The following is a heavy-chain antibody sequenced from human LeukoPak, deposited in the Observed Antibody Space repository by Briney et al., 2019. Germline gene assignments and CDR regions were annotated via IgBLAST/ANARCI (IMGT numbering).Heavy chain of an antibody. D-gene: IGHD1-26*01. CDR1: GGSVSSGSYY. J-gene: IGHJ4*02. V-gene: IGHV4-39*07. CDR2: INHSGST. Sequence: PSETLSLTCTVSGGSVSSGSYYWSWIRQPPGKGLEWIGEINHSGSTNYNPSLKSRVTISVDTSKNQFSLKLSSVTAADTAVYYYARGGSNPIDYWGQGTLVTVSS. CDR3: ARGGSNPIDY.